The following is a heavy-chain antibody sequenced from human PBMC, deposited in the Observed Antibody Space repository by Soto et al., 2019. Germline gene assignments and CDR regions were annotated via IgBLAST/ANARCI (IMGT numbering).Heavy chain of an antibody. V-gene: IGHV4-59*08. D-gene: IGHD3-10*01. CDR2: IMYSGYS. CDR1: GDSLTNYY. CDR3: ARHGFGPLHGLVDV. J-gene: IGHJ6*02. Sequence: QVQLQESGPGLVKPSETLSLTCTVSGDSLTNYYCSWFRQPPGKGLEWIGYIMYSGYSAYNLSLKRRVTISLDTSNPQFSLMLESVTATDTAVYYCARHGFGPLHGLVDVWGQGTTVIVSS.